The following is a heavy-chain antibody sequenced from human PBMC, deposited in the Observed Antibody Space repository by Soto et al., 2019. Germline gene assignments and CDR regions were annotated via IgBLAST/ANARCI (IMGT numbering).Heavy chain of an antibody. CDR1: GFTFSIYS. D-gene: IGHD2-15*01. Sequence: KAWGSRPLSCAASGFTFSIYSMNWVRQAPGRGLELVSSISSSSSYIYYADSVKGRFTISRDNGKNSLYLQMNSLRAEDTAVYYCASAYCSGGSCSYYYYGMDVWGQGTTVTVSS. J-gene: IGHJ6*01. CDR3: ASAYCSGGSCSYYYYGMDV. V-gene: IGHV3-21*01. CDR2: ISSSSSYI.